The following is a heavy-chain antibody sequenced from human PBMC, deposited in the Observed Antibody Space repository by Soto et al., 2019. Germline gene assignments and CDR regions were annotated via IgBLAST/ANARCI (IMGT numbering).Heavy chain of an antibody. J-gene: IGHJ4*02. Sequence: PSETLSLTXAVSGYSISSGFNWAWIRQPPGKGLEGIGSIYHSGSTYYNLSLKSRVTISSDASNNQISLKLSAVTAAATALYYYARDWGTGFYQLDSWGQGTLVTVSS. CDR2: IYHSGST. V-gene: IGHV4-38-2*02. D-gene: IGHD2-2*01. CDR3: ARDWGTGFYQLDS. CDR1: GYSISSGFN.